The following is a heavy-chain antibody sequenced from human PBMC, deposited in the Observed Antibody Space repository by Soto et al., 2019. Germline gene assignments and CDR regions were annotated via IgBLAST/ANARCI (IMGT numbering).Heavy chain of an antibody. V-gene: IGHV4-34*01. D-gene: IGHD1-7*01. CDR2: INHSGST. J-gene: IGHJ6*03. CDR1: GGSFSGYY. Sequence: PSETLSLTCAVYGGSFSGYYWSWIRRPPGKGLEWIGEINHSGSTNYNPSLKSRVTISVDTSKNQFSLKLSSVTAADTAVYYCASSITGTTDFYYYYYMDVWGKGTTVTVSS. CDR3: ASSITGTTDFYYYYYMDV.